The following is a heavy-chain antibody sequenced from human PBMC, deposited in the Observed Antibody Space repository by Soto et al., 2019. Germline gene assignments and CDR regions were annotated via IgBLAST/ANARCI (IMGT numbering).Heavy chain of an antibody. V-gene: IGHV3-23*01. D-gene: IGHD3-22*01. CDR3: AKDPAYYYDSSGYWAFDY. J-gene: IGHJ4*02. Sequence: GSLRLSCAASGFTFSSYAMSWVRQAPGKGLEWVSAISGSGGSTYYADSVKGRSTISRDNSKNTLYLQMNSLRAEDTAVYYCAKDPAYYYDSSGYWAFDYWGQGTMVTV. CDR1: GFTFSSYA. CDR2: ISGSGGST.